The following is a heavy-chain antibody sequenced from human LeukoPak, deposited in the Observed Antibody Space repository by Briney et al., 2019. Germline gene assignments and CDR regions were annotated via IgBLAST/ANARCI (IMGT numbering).Heavy chain of an antibody. J-gene: IGHJ6*02. CDR2: INHSGST. Sequence: SETLSLTCAVYGGSFSGYYWSWIRQPPGKGLEWIGEINHSGSTNYNPSLKSRVTISVDTSKNQFSLKVSSVTAADTAVYYCARSRGQLWSMDVWGQGTTVTVSS. D-gene: IGHD5-18*01. CDR3: ARSRGQLWSMDV. V-gene: IGHV4-34*01. CDR1: GGSFSGYY.